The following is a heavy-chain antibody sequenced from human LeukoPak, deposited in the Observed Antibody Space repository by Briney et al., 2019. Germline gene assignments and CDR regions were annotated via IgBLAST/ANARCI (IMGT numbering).Heavy chain of an antibody. CDR3: ARDQSLDQGEYYYYGMDV. J-gene: IGHJ6*02. CDR2: ISGSGGST. CDR1: GFTFSGYA. V-gene: IGHV3-23*01. D-gene: IGHD3-16*01. Sequence: QPGGSLRLSCAASGFTFSGYAMNWVRQAPGKGLEWVSAISGSGGSTYYADSVKGRFTISRDNSKNTLYLQMNSLRAEDTAVYYCARDQSLDQGEYYYYGMDVWGQGTTVTVSS.